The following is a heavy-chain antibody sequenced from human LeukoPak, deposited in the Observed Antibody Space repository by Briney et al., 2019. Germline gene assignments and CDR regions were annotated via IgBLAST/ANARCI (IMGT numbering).Heavy chain of an antibody. CDR2: ITGSGDST. J-gene: IGHJ4*02. CDR1: GFTFSNYA. D-gene: IGHD6-13*01. CDR3: AKGGLWYGKNDH. Sequence: GGSLRLSCTASGFTFSNYAMSWVRQAPGKGLEWVSTITGSGDSTYNADSVKGRFTISRDNSENTMNLQINSLRAEDTAVYYCAKGGLWYGKNDHWGQGTLVTVSS. V-gene: IGHV3-23*01.